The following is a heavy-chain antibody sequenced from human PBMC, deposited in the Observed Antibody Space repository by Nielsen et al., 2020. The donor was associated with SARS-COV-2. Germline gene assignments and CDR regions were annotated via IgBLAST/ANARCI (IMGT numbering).Heavy chain of an antibody. CDR3: ARDLVVGATTWYYMDV. Sequence: ASVPVSCKASGYTFTSYALHWVRQAPAQRLEWLGWINAVNGNTKYSQKFQGRVTITRDTSASTAYMELSSLRSEDTAVYYCARDLVVGATTWYYMDVWGKGTTVTVSS. D-gene: IGHD1-26*01. V-gene: IGHV1-3*01. J-gene: IGHJ6*03. CDR2: INAVNGNT. CDR1: GYTFTSYA.